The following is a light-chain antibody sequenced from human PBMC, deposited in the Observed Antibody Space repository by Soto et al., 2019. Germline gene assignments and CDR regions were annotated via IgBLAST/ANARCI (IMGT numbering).Light chain of an antibody. Sequence: EIVLTQSPGTLSLSPGERATLSCRASHSVTSTYLAWYQQKPGQAPRLLIYGASSRATGIPDRFSGSGSGTDFTLTISRLDPEDFAVYYCQQYSSSPLTFGGGTKVEIK. CDR3: QQYSSSPLT. CDR2: GAS. CDR1: HSVTSTY. J-gene: IGKJ4*01. V-gene: IGKV3-20*01.